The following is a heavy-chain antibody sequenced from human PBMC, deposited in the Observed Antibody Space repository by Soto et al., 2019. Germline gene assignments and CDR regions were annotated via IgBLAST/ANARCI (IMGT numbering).Heavy chain of an antibody. CDR3: AKARLDYYYYGMDA. V-gene: IGHV3-23*01. J-gene: IGHJ6*02. D-gene: IGHD2-2*03. CDR1: GFTFSSYA. Sequence: GGSLRLSCAASGFTFSSYAMSWVRQAPGKGLEWVSAISGSGGSTYYADSVKGRFTISRDNSKNTLYLQMNSLRAEDTAVYYCAKARLDYYYYGMDAWGQGTTVTVSS. CDR2: ISGSGGST.